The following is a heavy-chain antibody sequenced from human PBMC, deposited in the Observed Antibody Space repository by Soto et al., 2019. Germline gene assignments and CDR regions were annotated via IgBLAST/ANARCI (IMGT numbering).Heavy chain of an antibody. J-gene: IGHJ4*02. Sequence: SVKVSCKASGYSFTSYDVNWVRQAPGQGLEWMGIINPSGGSTSYAQKFQGRVTMTRDTSTSTVYMELSSLRSEDTAVYYCARDPARGRDYYYFDYWGQGTLVTVSS. CDR1: GYSFTSYD. CDR3: ARDPARGRDYYYFDY. D-gene: IGHD2-21*01. CDR2: INPSGGST. V-gene: IGHV1-46*03.